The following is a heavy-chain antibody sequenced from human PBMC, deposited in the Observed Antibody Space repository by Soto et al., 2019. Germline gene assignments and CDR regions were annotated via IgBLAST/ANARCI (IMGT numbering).Heavy chain of an antibody. CDR3: ARGVPESNAYYYYMDD. CDR2: IDPSNGNT. J-gene: IGHJ6*03. CDR1: GYTFSKYG. Sequence: QVQLLQSGGEVRKPGASVKVSCKASGYTFSKYGISWVRQARGQGLEWMAWIDPSNGNTNYAQKFQGRVTLTTDTSTTTAYMDLRSVKSDETAVYFCARGVPESNAYYYYMDDWGKGTTVNDSS. V-gene: IGHV1-18*01.